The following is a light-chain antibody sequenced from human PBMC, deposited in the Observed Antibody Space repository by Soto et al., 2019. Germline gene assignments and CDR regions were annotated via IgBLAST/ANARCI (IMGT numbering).Light chain of an antibody. CDR2: EVS. J-gene: IGLJ2*01. V-gene: IGLV2-8*01. CDR3: SSYAGTNNLV. Sequence: QSALTQPPSASESPGQSVTISCTGTSSDVGGYNFVSWYQQHPGKAPKLVIYEVSKRPSGVPDRFSGSKSGNTASLTVSGLQAEDEADYYCSSYAGTNNLVFGGGTKLTVL. CDR1: SSDVGGYNF.